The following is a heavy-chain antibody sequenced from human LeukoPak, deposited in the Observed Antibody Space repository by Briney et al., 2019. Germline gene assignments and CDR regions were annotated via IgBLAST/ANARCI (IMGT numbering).Heavy chain of an antibody. CDR2: ISYDGSNK. V-gene: IGHV3-30*01. CDR1: GFTFSSYA. CDR3: ARDQKVVVITYWFDP. Sequence: GGSLRLSCAASGFTFSSYAMHWVRQAPGKGLEWVAVISYDGSNKYYADSVKGRFTTSRDNSKNTLYLQMNSLRAEDTAVYYCARDQKVVVITYWFDPWGQGTLVTVSS. J-gene: IGHJ5*02. D-gene: IGHD3-22*01.